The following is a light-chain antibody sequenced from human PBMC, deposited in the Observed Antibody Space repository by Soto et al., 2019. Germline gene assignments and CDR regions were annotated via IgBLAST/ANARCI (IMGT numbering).Light chain of an antibody. V-gene: IGKV1-17*01. CDR1: QGIRND. CDR2: AAS. Sequence: DIPMTQSPSSLSAFVGDRVTITCRASQGIRNDLAWFQQQPGKAPKRLLYAASTLQSGVPSRFSGSRSGTEFTLTISSLQPEDFATYYCLQHTAYPWTFGQGTTVEI. J-gene: IGKJ1*01. CDR3: LQHTAYPWT.